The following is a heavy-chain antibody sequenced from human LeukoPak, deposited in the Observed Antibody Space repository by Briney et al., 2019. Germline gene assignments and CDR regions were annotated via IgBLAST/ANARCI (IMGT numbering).Heavy chain of an antibody. CDR2: ISSSSSYR. CDR3: ASQYSQLYSGYDYTYLDY. Sequence: PGGSLRLSCAASGFTFSGYSMNWVRQAPGKGLEWVSSISSSSSYRYYADSVKGRFTISRDNAKNSLYLQMNSLRAEDTAVYYCASQYSQLYSGYDYTYLDYWGQGTLVTVSS. CDR1: GFTFSGYS. J-gene: IGHJ4*02. D-gene: IGHD5-12*01. V-gene: IGHV3-21*01.